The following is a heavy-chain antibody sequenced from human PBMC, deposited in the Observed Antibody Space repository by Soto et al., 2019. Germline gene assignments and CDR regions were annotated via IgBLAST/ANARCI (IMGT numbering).Heavy chain of an antibody. D-gene: IGHD6-13*01. CDR2: IYYSGST. J-gene: IGHJ6*02. CDR1: GGSVSSGSYY. CDR3: ARDSRGEAAGCQWTYYYYYGMDV. Sequence: SEALSLTCTVSGGSVSSGSYYWSWIRQPPGKGLEWIGYIYYSGSTNYNPSLKSRVTISVDTSKNQFSLKLSSVTAADTAVYYCARDSRGEAAGCQWTYYYYYGMDVWGQGTTVTVSS. V-gene: IGHV4-61*01.